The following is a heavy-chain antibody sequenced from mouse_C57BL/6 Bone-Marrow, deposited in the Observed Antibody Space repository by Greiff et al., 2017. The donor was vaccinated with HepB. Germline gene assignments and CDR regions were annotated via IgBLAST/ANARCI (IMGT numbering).Heavy chain of an antibody. CDR3: AREVYGSSLYYYAMDY. D-gene: IGHD1-1*01. CDR1: GYTFTDYY. Sequence: EVQLQQSGPELVKPGASVKISCKASGYTFTDYYMNWVKQSHGKSLEWIGDINPNNGGTSYNQKFKGKATLTVDKSSSTAYMELRSLTSEDSAVYYCAREVYGSSLYYYAMDYWGQGTSVTVSS. J-gene: IGHJ4*01. CDR2: INPNNGGT. V-gene: IGHV1-26*01.